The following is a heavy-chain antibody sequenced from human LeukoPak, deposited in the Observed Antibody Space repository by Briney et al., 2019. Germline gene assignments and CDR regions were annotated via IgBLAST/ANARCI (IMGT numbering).Heavy chain of an antibody. J-gene: IGHJ4*02. CDR1: GYSISSGYY. D-gene: IGHD1-26*01. Sequence: SETLSLTCSVSGYSISSGYYWGWIRQPPGKGLEWIGNIYDSGSTYYNASLQSRVTISIDTSKNQFSLRLSSVTAADTAMYYCAKSGGYGLIDYWGQGTLVTVSS. CDR3: AKSGGYGLIDY. V-gene: IGHV4-38-2*02. CDR2: IYDSGST.